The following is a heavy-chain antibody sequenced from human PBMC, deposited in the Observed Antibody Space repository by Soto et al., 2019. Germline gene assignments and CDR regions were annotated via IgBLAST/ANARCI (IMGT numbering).Heavy chain of an antibody. Sequence: QVQLVQSGAEVKKPGSSVKVSCKASGGTFDIFSISWVRQAPGQGLEWMGGIIPIFGTAEYSQKFQGRVTITADESTSTSYMELSSLRFEDTAVYYCAKENRDDDSGWYSSTDWFDPWGQGIGVTVSS. CDR1: GGTFDIFS. CDR3: AKENRDDDSGWYSSTDWFDP. V-gene: IGHV1-69*01. CDR2: IIPIFGTA. J-gene: IGHJ5*02. D-gene: IGHD6-19*01.